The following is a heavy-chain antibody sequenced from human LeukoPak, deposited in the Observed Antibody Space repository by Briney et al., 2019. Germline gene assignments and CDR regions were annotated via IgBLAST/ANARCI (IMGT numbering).Heavy chain of an antibody. CDR2: IYYSGST. CDR1: GGSISSSSYY. CDR3: ARVCHSSGWYRDAFDI. V-gene: IGHV4-39*01. J-gene: IGHJ3*02. Sequence: SETLSLTCTVSGGSISSSSYYWSWIRQPPGKGLEWIGSIYYSGSTYYNPSLKSRVTISVDTSKNQFSLKLSSVTAADTAVYYCARVCHSSGWYRDAFDIWGQGTMVTVSS. D-gene: IGHD6-19*01.